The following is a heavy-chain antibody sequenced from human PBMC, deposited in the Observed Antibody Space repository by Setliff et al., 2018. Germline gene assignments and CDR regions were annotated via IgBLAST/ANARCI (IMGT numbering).Heavy chain of an antibody. D-gene: IGHD3-16*01. CDR2: IYYSGST. V-gene: IGHV4-31*03. CDR1: GGSISSYY. Sequence: TLSLTCTVSGGSISSYYWSWIRQQPGKGLEWIASIYYSGSTYYNPSLKSRLRVSMDSSKNQFYLDLSSVTAADTAVYYCARDRRGGYGAINWFDPWGQGTLVTVSS. CDR3: ARDRRGGYGAINWFDP. J-gene: IGHJ5*02.